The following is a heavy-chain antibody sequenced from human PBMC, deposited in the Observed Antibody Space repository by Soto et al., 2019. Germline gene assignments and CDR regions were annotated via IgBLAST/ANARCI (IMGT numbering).Heavy chain of an antibody. D-gene: IGHD3-3*01. CDR3: ARTDYYDFWSGYPGPWFDP. J-gene: IGHJ5*02. Sequence: PGGSLRLSCAASGFTFSSYWMSWVRQAPGKGLEWVANIKQDGSEKYYVDSVKGRFTISRDNAKNSLYLQMNSLRAEDTAVYYCARTDYYDFWSGYPGPWFDPWGQGTLVTVSS. CDR1: GFTFSSYW. CDR2: IKQDGSEK. V-gene: IGHV3-7*01.